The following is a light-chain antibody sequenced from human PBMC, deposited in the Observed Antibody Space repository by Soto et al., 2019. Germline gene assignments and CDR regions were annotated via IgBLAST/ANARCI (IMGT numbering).Light chain of an antibody. CDR1: QTISSW. CDR2: AAS. V-gene: IGKV1-39*01. CDR3: QQSYSTIT. Sequence: DIQITQSPSTLSASVGARVTITCRASQTISSWLAWYQQKPGKAPKLLIYAASSLQSGVPSRFSGSGSGTDFTLTISSLQPEDFATYYCQQSYSTITFGQGTRLEI. J-gene: IGKJ5*01.